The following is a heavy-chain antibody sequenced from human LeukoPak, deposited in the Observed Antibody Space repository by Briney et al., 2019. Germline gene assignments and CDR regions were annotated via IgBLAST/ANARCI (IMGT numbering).Heavy chain of an antibody. CDR3: ARDLWFGGE. CDR1: GGSFSGYY. CDR2: INHSGST. J-gene: IGHJ4*02. V-gene: IGHV4-34*01. Sequence: PSETLSLTCAVYGGSFSGYYWSWIRQPPGKGLEWIREINHSGSTNYNPSLKSRVTISVDTSKNQFSLKLSSVTAADTAVYYCARDLWFGGEGGQGALVTVSS. D-gene: IGHD3-10*01.